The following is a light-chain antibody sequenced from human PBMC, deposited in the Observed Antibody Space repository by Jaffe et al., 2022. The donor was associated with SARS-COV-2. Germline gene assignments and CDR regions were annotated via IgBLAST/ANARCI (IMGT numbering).Light chain of an antibody. V-gene: IGKV1-5*03. CDR1: QSISNW. Sequence: DIQMTQSPSTLSAFVGDRVTITCRASQSISNWLAWYQQKPGKTPKLLIFEASTLESGVPSRFSGSGSGTEFTLTISSLQPDDFATYYCQQYSRLFTFGPGTKVDIK. CDR3: QQYSRLFT. J-gene: IGKJ3*01. CDR2: EAS.